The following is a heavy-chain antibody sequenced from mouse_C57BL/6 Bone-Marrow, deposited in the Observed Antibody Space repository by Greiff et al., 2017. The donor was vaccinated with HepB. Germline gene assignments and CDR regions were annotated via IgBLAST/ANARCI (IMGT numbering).Heavy chain of an antibody. V-gene: IGHV1-61*01. CDR2: IYPSDSET. CDR3: ARGYDYDGY. CDR1: GYTFTSYW. J-gene: IGHJ2*01. Sequence: QVQLQQPGAELVRPGSSVKLSCKASGYTFTSYWMDWVKQRPGQGLEWIGNIYPSDSETHYNQKFKDKATLTVDKSSSTAYMQLSSLTYEDSAVYYCARGYDYDGYWGQGTTLTVSS. D-gene: IGHD2-4*01.